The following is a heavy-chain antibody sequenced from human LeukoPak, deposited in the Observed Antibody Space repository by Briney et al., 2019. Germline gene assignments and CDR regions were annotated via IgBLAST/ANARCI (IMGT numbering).Heavy chain of an antibody. CDR1: GFTFSIYA. CDR3: ARESPVAAVGRSWFDP. D-gene: IGHD6-13*01. CDR2: ISGGGVTT. V-gene: IGHV3-23*01. J-gene: IGHJ5*02. Sequence: GGSLRLSCAASGFTFSIYAMSWVRQAPGKGLEWVSTISGGGVTTYYADSVKGRLTISRDNSKNTVSLQMNSLRDDDTAVYFCARESPVAAVGRSWFDPWGQGTLVTVSS.